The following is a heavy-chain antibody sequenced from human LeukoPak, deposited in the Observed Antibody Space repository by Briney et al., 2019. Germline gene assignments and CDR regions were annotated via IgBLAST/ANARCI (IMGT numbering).Heavy chain of an antibody. V-gene: IGHV3-23*01. J-gene: IGHJ4*02. Sequence: PGGSLRLSCSASGFTFSNYAMSWGRQAPGKGLEWVSSIGASGSSTYYADSVKGRFTISRDNSNNTLYLQMNRLRVKDTAVYYCSSDPPGHYGLGFWGQGTLVTVSS. CDR1: GFTFSNYA. CDR3: SSDPPGHYGLGF. D-gene: IGHD4-17*01. CDR2: IGASGSST.